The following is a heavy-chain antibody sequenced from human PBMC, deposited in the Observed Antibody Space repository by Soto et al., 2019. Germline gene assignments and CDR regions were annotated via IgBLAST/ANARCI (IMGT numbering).Heavy chain of an antibody. D-gene: IGHD3-3*01. V-gene: IGHV1-18*01. CDR3: ARDAPPPELRFLEWHNYDYNGMDV. CDR2: ISCYNGKT. Sequence: SVKVSCKTSGYSFTAYGISWVRQAPGQGLEWMGWISCYNGKTKYAQKVQGRVTMTTDTSTSTAYMEVRSLRSDDTAIYYCARDAPPPELRFLEWHNYDYNGMDVWGQGTTVTVSS. CDR1: GYSFTAYG. J-gene: IGHJ6*02.